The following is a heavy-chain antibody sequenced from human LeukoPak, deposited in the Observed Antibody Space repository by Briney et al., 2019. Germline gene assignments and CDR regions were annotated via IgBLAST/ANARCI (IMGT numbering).Heavy chain of an antibody. Sequence: GGSLRLSCAASGFTFSSYEMNWVRQAPGKGLEWVSYISSSGSTIYYADSVKGRFTISRDNAKSSLYLQMNSLRAEDTAVYYCARGHIVVVPAAMNYYYYGMDVWGKGTTVTVSS. V-gene: IGHV3-48*03. CDR1: GFTFSSYE. D-gene: IGHD2-2*01. CDR2: ISSSGSTI. CDR3: ARGHIVVVPAAMNYYYYGMDV. J-gene: IGHJ6*04.